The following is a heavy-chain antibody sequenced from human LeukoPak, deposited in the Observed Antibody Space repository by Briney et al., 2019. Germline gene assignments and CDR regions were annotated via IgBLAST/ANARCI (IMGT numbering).Heavy chain of an antibody. V-gene: IGHV3-66*01. CDR2: IYSGGST. CDR1: GYSFTSYW. CDR3: LSDGAFDI. Sequence: GESLKISCKGSGYSFTSYWIGWVRQAPGKGLEWVSVIYSGGSTYYADSVKGRFTISRDNSKNTLYLQMNSLRAEDTAVYYCLSDGAFDIWGQGTMVTVSS. J-gene: IGHJ3*02.